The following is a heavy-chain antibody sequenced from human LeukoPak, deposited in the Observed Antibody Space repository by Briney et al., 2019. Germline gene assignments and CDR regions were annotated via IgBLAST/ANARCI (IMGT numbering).Heavy chain of an antibody. V-gene: IGHV3-7*01. D-gene: IGHD2-15*01. Sequence: GGSLRLSCAASGFTFSSYWMSWVRQAPGKGLEWVANIKQDGSEKYYVDPVKGRFTISRDNAKNSLYLQMNSLRAEDTAVYYCARDIDCSGGSCYLIDYWGQGTLVTVSS. CDR3: ARDIDCSGGSCYLIDY. J-gene: IGHJ4*02. CDR1: GFTFSSYW. CDR2: IKQDGSEK.